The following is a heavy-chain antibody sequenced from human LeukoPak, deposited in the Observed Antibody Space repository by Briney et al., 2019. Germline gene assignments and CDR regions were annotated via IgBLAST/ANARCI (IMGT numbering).Heavy chain of an antibody. V-gene: IGHV1-69*02. CDR2: IIPILGIA. CDR3: ARAGFSAANSNYYMDV. CDR1: GGTFSSYT. D-gene: IGHD6-25*01. J-gene: IGHJ6*03. Sequence: ASVKLSCKASGGTFSSYTISWVRQAPGQGLEWMGRIIPILGIANYAQKFQGRVTITADKSTSTAYMELSSLRSEDTAVYYCARAGFSAANSNYYMDVWGKGTTVTVSS.